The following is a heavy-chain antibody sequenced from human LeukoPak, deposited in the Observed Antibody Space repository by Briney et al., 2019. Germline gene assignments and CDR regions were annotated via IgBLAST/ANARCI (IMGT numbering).Heavy chain of an antibody. CDR3: ARRLYPRTYYFDY. CDR1: GFTFSSYW. J-gene: IGHJ4*02. V-gene: IGHV3-7*03. CDR2: IKQDGSEK. D-gene: IGHD2-15*01. Sequence: GGSLRLSCAASGFTFSSYWMSWVRQAPGKGLEWVANIKQDGSEKYYVDSVKGRFTISRDNAKNSLYLQMNSLRAEDTAVYYCARRLYPRTYYFDYWGQGTLVTVSS.